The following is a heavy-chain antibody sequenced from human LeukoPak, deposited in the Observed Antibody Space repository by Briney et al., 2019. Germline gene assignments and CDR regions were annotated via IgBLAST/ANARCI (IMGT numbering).Heavy chain of an antibody. V-gene: IGHV3-9*03. CDR3: ARVVPAAIQDYYFDY. Sequence: PGRSLRLSCAASAFTFDDYAMHWVRQAPGKGLEWVSGISWNSGSIGYADSVKGRFTISRDNAKNSLYLQMNSLRAEDMALYYCARVVPAAIQDYYFDYWGQGTLVTVSS. J-gene: IGHJ4*02. D-gene: IGHD2-2*02. CDR1: AFTFDDYA. CDR2: ISWNSGSI.